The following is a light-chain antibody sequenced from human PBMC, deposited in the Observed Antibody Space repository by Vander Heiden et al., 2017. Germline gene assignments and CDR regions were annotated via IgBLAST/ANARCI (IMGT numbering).Light chain of an antibody. Sequence: SQVLTQPPSWSGAPGQTVRITCGGNNIGSKSVHWYQQKPGRAPVLVGYDDSDRPSGIPERFSGSNSGNTATLTISRVEAGDEADYYCQVWDSSSDHWVFGGGTKLTVL. J-gene: IGLJ3*02. CDR1: NIGSKS. CDR3: QVWDSSSDHWV. V-gene: IGLV3-21*02. CDR2: DDS.